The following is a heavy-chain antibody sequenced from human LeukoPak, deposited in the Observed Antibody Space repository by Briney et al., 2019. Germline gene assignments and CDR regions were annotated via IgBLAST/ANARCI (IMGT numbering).Heavy chain of an antibody. Sequence: SETLSLTCTVSGGSISSYYWSWIRQPPGKGLEWIGYIYYSGSTNYNPSLKSRVTISVDTSKNQFSLKLSSVTAADTAVYYCARDKGGAAAVDWYFDLWGRGTLVTVSS. J-gene: IGHJ2*01. CDR1: GGSISSYY. CDR2: IYYSGST. D-gene: IGHD6-13*01. CDR3: ARDKGGAAAVDWYFDL. V-gene: IGHV4-59*01.